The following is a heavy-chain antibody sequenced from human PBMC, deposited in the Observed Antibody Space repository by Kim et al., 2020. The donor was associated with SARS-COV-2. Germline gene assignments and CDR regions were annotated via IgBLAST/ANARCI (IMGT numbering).Heavy chain of an antibody. V-gene: IGHV4-39*07. Sequence: SETLSLTCTVSGGSISSHNFLWGWVRQPPGKGLEWIGSVSYSGDTQQRPSLESRVTISVDTSKNQFSLELTSVTAADTAVYYCARNGGAYYYGSGSFQYFDYWGQGTQVTVSS. CDR1: GGSISSHNFL. CDR3: ARNGGAYYYGSGSFQYFDY. D-gene: IGHD3-10*01. CDR2: VSYSGDT. J-gene: IGHJ4*02.